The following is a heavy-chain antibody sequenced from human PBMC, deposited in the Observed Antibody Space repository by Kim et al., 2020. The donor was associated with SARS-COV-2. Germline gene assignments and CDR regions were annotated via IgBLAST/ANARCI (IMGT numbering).Heavy chain of an antibody. Sequence: GGSLRLSCAASGFTVSSNYMSWVRQAPGKGLEWVSVIYSGGSTYYADSVKGRFTISRDNSKNTLYLQMNSLRAEDTAVYYCARAPYYYDSSGYYFDYWGQGTLVTVSS. CDR3: ARAPYYYDSSGYYFDY. CDR2: IYSGGST. J-gene: IGHJ4*02. V-gene: IGHV3-66*01. D-gene: IGHD3-22*01. CDR1: GFTVSSNY.